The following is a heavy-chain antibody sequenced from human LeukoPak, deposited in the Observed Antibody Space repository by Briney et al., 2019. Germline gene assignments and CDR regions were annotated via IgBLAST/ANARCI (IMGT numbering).Heavy chain of an antibody. D-gene: IGHD2-15*01. V-gene: IGHV1-69*05. CDR1: GGTFSSYA. CDR3: ARDRIIVSSRVSDAFDI. J-gene: IGHJ3*02. Sequence: SAKVSCKASGGTFSSYAISWVRQAPGQGLEWMGGIIPIFGTANYAQKFQGRVTITTDESTSTAYMELSSLRSEDTAVYYCARDRIIVSSRVSDAFDIWGQGTMVTVSS. CDR2: IIPIFGTA.